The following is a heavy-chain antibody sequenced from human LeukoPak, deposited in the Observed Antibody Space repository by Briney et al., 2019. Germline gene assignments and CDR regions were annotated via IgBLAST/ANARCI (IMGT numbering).Heavy chain of an antibody. V-gene: IGHV3-74*01. D-gene: IGHD6-19*01. J-gene: IGHJ5*02. CDR1: GFTFNNYW. CDR2: INTDGSST. CDR3: ARALAVTGTGGFDP. Sequence: GGSLRLSCTASGFTFNNYWMHWVRQAPGKGPVWVSRINTDGSSTSYADSVKGRFTISRDNAKNTLYLQMNSLRAEDTAVYYCARALAVTGTGGFDPWGQGTLVTVFS.